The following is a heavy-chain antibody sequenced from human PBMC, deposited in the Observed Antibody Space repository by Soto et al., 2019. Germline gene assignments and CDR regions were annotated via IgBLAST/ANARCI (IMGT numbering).Heavy chain of an antibody. CDR1: GFSVNSKY. V-gene: IGHV3-66*01. J-gene: IGHJ4*02. D-gene: IGHD1-20*01. CDR2: IQSGGST. CDR3: AKAPQYNIYFDY. Sequence: GGSLRLSCAASGFSVNSKYMSWVRQAPGKGLEWVSLIQSGGSTYYAGSVKGRFTISRDFSENTLYLQMNSLRAEDTAVYYCAKAPQYNIYFDYWGQGTLVTVSS.